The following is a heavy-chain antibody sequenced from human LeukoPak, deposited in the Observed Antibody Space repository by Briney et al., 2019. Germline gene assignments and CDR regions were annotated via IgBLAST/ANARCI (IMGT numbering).Heavy chain of an antibody. Sequence: PGGSLRLSCAASKFTFSSYWMHWVRQAPGKGLVWVSRINPDGSITNYADSVKGRFTISRDNAKNTLYLQMNSLRAEDTAVYYCARVLLGWWDWFDPGGQGTLVTVSS. CDR2: INPDGSIT. CDR3: ARVLLGWWDWFDP. CDR1: KFTFSSYW. D-gene: IGHD2-15*01. J-gene: IGHJ5*02. V-gene: IGHV3-74*01.